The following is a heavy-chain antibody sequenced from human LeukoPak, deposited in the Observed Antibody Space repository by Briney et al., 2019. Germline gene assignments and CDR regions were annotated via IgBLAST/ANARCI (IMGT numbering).Heavy chain of an antibody. V-gene: IGHV4-59*07. J-gene: IGHJ4*02. Sequence: SDTLSLTCTVSGGSINSYYWSWIRQPPGKGLEWIGCISHSGSTNYNPSLKSRVTISVDTSKNQFSLKLSSVTAADTAVYYCARSGGYSSPLTRWGQGTLVTVSS. CDR1: GGSINSYY. D-gene: IGHD6-13*01. CDR2: ISHSGST. CDR3: ARSGGYSSPLTR.